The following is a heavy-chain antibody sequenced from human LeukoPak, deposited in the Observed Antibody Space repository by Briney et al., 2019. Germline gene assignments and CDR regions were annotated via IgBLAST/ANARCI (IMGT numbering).Heavy chain of an antibody. CDR2: IYYTGST. CDR1: GGSISSYY. CDR3: ARHSGYYYEGDFDY. D-gene: IGHD3-22*01. Sequence: MSSETLSLTCTVSGGSISSYYWSWIRQPPGKGLEWIGCIYYTGSTNYNPSLKSRVTISVDTSKNQFSLKVSSVTAADTAVYYCARHSGYYYEGDFDYWGQGTLVTVSS. J-gene: IGHJ4*02. V-gene: IGHV4-59*01.